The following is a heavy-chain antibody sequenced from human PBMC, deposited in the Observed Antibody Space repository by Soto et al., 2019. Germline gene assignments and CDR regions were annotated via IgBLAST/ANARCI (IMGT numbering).Heavy chain of an antibody. J-gene: IGHJ6*03. Sequence: GGSLRLSCAASGFTFSDYYMSWIRQAPGKGLEWVSYISSSGSTIYYADSVKGRFTISRDNAKNSLYLQMNSLRAEDTAVYYCARGIVATPADYYMDVWGKGTTVTVSS. CDR2: ISSSGSTI. V-gene: IGHV3-11*01. CDR3: ARGIVATPADYYMDV. CDR1: GFTFSDYY. D-gene: IGHD5-12*01.